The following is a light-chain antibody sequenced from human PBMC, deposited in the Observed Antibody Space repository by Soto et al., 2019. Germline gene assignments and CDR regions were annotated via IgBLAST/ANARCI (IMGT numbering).Light chain of an antibody. CDR2: KVS. Sequence: DIQMTQSPSTLSASVGDRVTITCRASQSLNGWLAWFQKKPGKAPKVLIYKVSNLESGVPLRFSGSGSETEFTITISSLQPDDFATYSCQQYNSNWWTFGQGTKVEIK. CDR3: QQYNSNWWT. V-gene: IGKV1-5*03. J-gene: IGKJ1*01. CDR1: QSLNGW.